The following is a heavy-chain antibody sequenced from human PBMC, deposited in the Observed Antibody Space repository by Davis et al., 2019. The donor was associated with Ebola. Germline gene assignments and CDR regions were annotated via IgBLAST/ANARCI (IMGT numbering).Heavy chain of an antibody. CDR3: ARVAYYDIWSGYSPNDAFDI. Sequence: AASVKVSCKASGYTFTGYYMHWVRQAPGQGLEWMGWINPNSGGTNYAQKFQGWVTMTRDTSISTAYMELSRLRSDDTAVYYCARVAYYDIWSGYSPNDAFDIWGQGTMVTVSS. V-gene: IGHV1-2*04. CDR1: GYTFTGYY. CDR2: INPNSGGT. D-gene: IGHD3-3*01. J-gene: IGHJ3*02.